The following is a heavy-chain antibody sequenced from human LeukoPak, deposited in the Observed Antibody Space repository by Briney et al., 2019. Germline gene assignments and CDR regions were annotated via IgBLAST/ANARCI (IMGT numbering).Heavy chain of an antibody. CDR1: GFTFSNYW. CDR3: ARDNYDSSGYFPSGFDY. CDR2: INSAGSST. D-gene: IGHD3-22*01. J-gene: IGHJ4*02. V-gene: IGHV3-74*01. Sequence: GGSLRLSCAASGFTFSNYWMHWVRQAPGKGLMWVSRINSAGSSTDSADSVKGRFTISRDNAKNMLYLQMNSLRVEDTAVYYCARDNYDSSGYFPSGFDYWGQGTLVTVSS.